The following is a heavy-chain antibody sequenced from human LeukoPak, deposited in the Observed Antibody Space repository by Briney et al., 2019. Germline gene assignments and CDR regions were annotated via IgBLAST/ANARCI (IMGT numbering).Heavy chain of an antibody. D-gene: IGHD1-26*01. CDR2: IYTSGGT. Sequence: SETLSLTCTVSGASISSFYWSWIRQPAGKGLEWIGRIYTSGGTNYNPPLKSRVTMSIDTSNIQFSLKLDSVTAADTAVYYCVTDRSGSYDYWGQGILVTVSS. CDR1: GASISSFY. V-gene: IGHV4-4*07. J-gene: IGHJ4*02. CDR3: VTDRSGSYDY.